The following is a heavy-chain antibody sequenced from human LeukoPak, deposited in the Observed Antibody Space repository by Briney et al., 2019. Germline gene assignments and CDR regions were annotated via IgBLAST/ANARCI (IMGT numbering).Heavy chain of an antibody. V-gene: IGHV3-30*03. J-gene: IGHJ3*02. Sequence: GRSLRLSCAASGFTFSSYGMHWVRQAPGKGLEWVAVISYDGSNKYYADSVKGRFTISRDNSKNTLYLQMNSLRAEDTAVYYCARILSSSHAFDIWGQGTMVTVSS. CDR2: ISYDGSNK. D-gene: IGHD2-2*01. CDR1: GFTFSSYG. CDR3: ARILSSSHAFDI.